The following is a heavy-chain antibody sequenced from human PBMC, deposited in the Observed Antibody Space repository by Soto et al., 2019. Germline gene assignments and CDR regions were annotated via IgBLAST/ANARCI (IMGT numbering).Heavy chain of an antibody. CDR3: ARVGYSSTGTTFHYRGLDV. V-gene: IGHV1-18*01. CDR2: ISAYSGDT. Sequence: ASVKVSCKASGYSFTNYPIAWVRRAPGQGLEWMGWISAYSGDTNYAQKFQGRVTMTRDTSTHTFYMELSSLRSEDTAMYYCARVGYSSTGTTFHYRGLDVWGQGNTVTV. J-gene: IGHJ6*02. D-gene: IGHD3-22*01. CDR1: GYSFTNYP.